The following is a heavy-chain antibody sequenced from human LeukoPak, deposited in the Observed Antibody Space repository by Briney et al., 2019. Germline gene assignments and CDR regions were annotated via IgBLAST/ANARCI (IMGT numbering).Heavy chain of an antibody. D-gene: IGHD3-22*01. J-gene: IGHJ4*02. CDR3: ARAGYYDSSGYYPSDFDY. Sequence: ASMKVSCTSSGYTFTSYDINWVRRATGQGLEWMGWMNPNSGNTGYAQKFQGRVTMTRNTSISTAYMELSSLRSDDTAVYYCARAGYYDSSGYYPSDFDYWGQGTLVTVSS. V-gene: IGHV1-8*01. CDR1: GYTFTSYD. CDR2: MNPNSGNT.